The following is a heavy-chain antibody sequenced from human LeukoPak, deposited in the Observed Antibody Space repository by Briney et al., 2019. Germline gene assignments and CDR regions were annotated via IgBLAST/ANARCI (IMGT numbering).Heavy chain of an antibody. CDR1: GYTFTSYD. J-gene: IGHJ4*02. Sequence: ASVKVSCKASGYTFTSYDINWVRQATGQGLEWMGWMNPNSGNTGYAQKFQGRVTITRNTSISTAYMELSSLRSEDTAVYYCARVYSSGWYYDYWGQGTLVTVSS. V-gene: IGHV1-8*01. CDR3: ARVYSSGWYYDY. CDR2: MNPNSGNT. D-gene: IGHD6-19*01.